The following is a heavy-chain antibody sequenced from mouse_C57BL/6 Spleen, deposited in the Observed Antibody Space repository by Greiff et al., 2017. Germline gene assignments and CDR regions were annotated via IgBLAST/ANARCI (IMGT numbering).Heavy chain of an antibody. CDR3: AREGNWYFDV. CDR2: FDPSDSYT. Sequence: QVQLQQPGAELVMPGASVKLSCKASGYTFTSYWMHWVKQRPGQGLEWIGEFDPSDSYTNYNQKFKGKSTLTVDKSSSTAYMQLSSLTSEDSAVYYCAREGNWYFDVWGTGTTGTVAS. J-gene: IGHJ1*03. V-gene: IGHV1-69*01. CDR1: GYTFTSYW.